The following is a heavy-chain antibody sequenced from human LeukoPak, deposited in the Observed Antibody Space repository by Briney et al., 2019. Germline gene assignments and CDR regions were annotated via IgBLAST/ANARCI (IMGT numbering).Heavy chain of an antibody. J-gene: IGHJ4*02. D-gene: IGHD1-26*01. V-gene: IGHV1-8*02. CDR1: GYTFTTNG. CDR2: MNPNSGNT. CDR3: ARGVGVGATTGLFDY. Sequence: ASVKVSCKASGYTFTTNGINRVRQATGQGLEWMGWMNPNSGNTGYAQKFQGRVTMTRNTSISTAYMELSSLRSEDTAVYYCARGVGVGATTGLFDYWGQGTLVTVSS.